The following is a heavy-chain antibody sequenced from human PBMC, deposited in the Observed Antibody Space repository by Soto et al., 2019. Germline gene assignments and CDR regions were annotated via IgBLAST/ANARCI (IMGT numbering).Heavy chain of an antibody. D-gene: IGHD2-8*02. Sequence: SVKVSCKASGGTFSSYAISWVRQAPGQGFEWMGGIIPIFGTANYAQKFQGRVTITADESTSTAYMELSSLRSEDTAVYYCARGLTGYYYYGMDVWGQGTTVTVSS. CDR3: ARGLTGYYYYGMDV. CDR2: IIPIFGTA. CDR1: GGTFSSYA. V-gene: IGHV1-69*13. J-gene: IGHJ6*02.